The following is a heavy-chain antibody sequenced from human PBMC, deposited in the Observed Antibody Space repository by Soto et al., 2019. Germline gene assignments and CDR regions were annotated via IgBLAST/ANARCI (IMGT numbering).Heavy chain of an antibody. D-gene: IGHD3-10*01. CDR3: ARLGVTGGSSPFYYYYYGMDV. J-gene: IGHJ6*02. Sequence: QVQLVESGGGVVQPGRSLRLSCAASGFTFSSYGMHWVRQAPGKGLEWEAVIWYDGSNKYYADSVKGRFTISRDNSKNMLFLQMNSLRADDTAVYYCARLGVTGGSSPFYYYYYGMDVWGQGTTVTVSS. V-gene: IGHV3-33*01. CDR1: GFTFSSYG. CDR2: IWYDGSNK.